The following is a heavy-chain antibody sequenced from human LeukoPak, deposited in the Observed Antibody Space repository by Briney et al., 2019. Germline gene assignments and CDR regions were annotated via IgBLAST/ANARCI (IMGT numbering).Heavy chain of an antibody. D-gene: IGHD5-12*01. CDR3: AREGWLRLLGYYYYYMDV. CDR1: GYTFIAYY. V-gene: IGHV1-2*02. CDR2: INPNSGGT. Sequence: ASVKVSCKASGYTFIAYYMHWVRQAPGQGLEWMGWINPNSGGTNYAQKFQGRVTMTRDTSISTAYMELSRLRSDDTAVYYCAREGWLRLLGYYYYYMDVWGKGTTVTVSS. J-gene: IGHJ6*03.